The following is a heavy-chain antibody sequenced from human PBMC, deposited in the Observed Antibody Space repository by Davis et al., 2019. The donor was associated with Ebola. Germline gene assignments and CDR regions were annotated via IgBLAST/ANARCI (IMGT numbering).Heavy chain of an antibody. CDR3: AREGQQLGVSEY. V-gene: IGHV1-18*04. D-gene: IGHD6-13*01. J-gene: IGHJ4*02. Sequence: ASVKVSCKASGYTFTSFGITWVRQAPGQGLEWMGWINPHNGNTNYAQNVQGRVTMTTDTSTSTAYMEVGSLRSDDTAVYYCAREGQQLGVSEYWGQGTLVTVSS. CDR1: GYTFTSFG. CDR2: INPHNGNT.